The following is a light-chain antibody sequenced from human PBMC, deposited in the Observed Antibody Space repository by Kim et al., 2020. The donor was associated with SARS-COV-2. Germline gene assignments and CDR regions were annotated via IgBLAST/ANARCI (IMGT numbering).Light chain of an antibody. J-gene: IGLJ3*02. CDR1: SGSIASNY. V-gene: IGLV6-57*02. CDR3: QSYDSSNQV. Sequence: GKTVTISCTGSSGSIASNYVQWYQQRPGSAPTTVIYEDNQRPSGVPDRFSGSIDSSSNSASLTISGPKTEDEADYYCQSYDSSNQVFGGGTQLTVL. CDR2: EDN.